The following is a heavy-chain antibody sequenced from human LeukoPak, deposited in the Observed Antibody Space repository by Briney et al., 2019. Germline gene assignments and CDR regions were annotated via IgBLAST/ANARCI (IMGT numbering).Heavy chain of an antibody. D-gene: IGHD1-26*01. CDR1: GGSISTGSSY. CDR3: ARGVVGATVDY. Sequence: SQTLSLTCTVSGGSISTGSSYWNWIRQPAGKGLEWIGRIYTTGNTNYNPSLRSRVTISVDTSKNQFSLKLYSVTAADTAVYYCARGVVGATVDYWGQGTLVTVSS. J-gene: IGHJ4*02. V-gene: IGHV4-61*02. CDR2: IYTTGNT.